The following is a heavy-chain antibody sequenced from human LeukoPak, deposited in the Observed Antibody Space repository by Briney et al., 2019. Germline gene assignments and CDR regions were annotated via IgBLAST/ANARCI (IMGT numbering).Heavy chain of an antibody. J-gene: IGHJ6*01. V-gene: IGHV1-18*01. CDR1: GYTFSSYG. CDR2: ISAYNGNT. D-gene: IGHD2-2*01. CDR3: ARDRIVVVPAANYGMDV. Sequence: ASVKVSCKASGYTFSSYGISWVRQAPGQGLEWMGWISAYNGNTNYAQKLQSRVTMTTDTSTSTAYMELRSLRSDDTAVYYCARDRIVVVPAANYGMDVWGQGTTGTVSS.